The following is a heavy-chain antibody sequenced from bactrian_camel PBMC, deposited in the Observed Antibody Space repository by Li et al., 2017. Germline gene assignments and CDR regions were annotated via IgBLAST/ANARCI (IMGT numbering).Heavy chain of an antibody. CDR1: GFIYDGRD. CDR3: AALLGQSWCYQLPSEYNY. CDR2: IGTDGAT. D-gene: IGHD3*01. Sequence: HVQRVESGGGSGQAGGSLRLSCTDPGFIYDGRDMGWYRQGPGKECELVSSIGTDGATYYTDSVKGRFTISKASGKIGVYLQMDRLKPEDSSTYYCAALLGQSWCYQLPSEYNYWGQGTQVTVS. J-gene: IGHJ4*01. V-gene: IGHV3S56*01.